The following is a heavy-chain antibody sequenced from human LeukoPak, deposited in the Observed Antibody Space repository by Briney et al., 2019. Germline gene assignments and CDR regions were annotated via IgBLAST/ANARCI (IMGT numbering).Heavy chain of an antibody. D-gene: IGHD3-22*01. Sequence: PSETLSLTCAVYGGSFSGYYWSWIRQPPGKGLEWIGEINHSGSTNYNPSLKSRVTISVDTSKNQFSLKLSSVTAADTAVYYCARGPFRYYYDVWGQGTLVTVSS. CDR1: GGSFSGYY. CDR2: INHSGST. V-gene: IGHV4-34*01. J-gene: IGHJ4*02. CDR3: ARGPFRYYYDV.